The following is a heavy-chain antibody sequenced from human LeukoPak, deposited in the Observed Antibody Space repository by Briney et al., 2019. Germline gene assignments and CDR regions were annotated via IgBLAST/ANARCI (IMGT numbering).Heavy chain of an antibody. CDR2: ISYDGSNK. CDR3: AKDHSSAWNFYYYGMNV. V-gene: IGHV3-30*04. D-gene: IGHD6-19*01. Sequence: GGSLRLSCAASGFTFSSYAMHWVRQAPGKGLEWVAVISYDGSNKYYADSVKGRFTISRDNSKNTLYLQMNSLRAEDTAVYYCAKDHSSAWNFYYYGMNVWGQGTTVTVSS. J-gene: IGHJ6*02. CDR1: GFTFSSYA.